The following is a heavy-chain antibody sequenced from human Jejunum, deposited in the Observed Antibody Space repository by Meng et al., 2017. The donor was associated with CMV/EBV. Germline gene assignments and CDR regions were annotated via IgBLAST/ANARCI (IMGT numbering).Heavy chain of an antibody. D-gene: IGHD3-10*01. CDR3: ARASYGSGSPLGESWFDP. V-gene: IGHV4-31*03. CDR1: GGSISSGGYY. Sequence: QVQLQEPGHGLLKPSHTLSLTCTVSGGSISSGGYYWSWIRQHPGKGLEWIGYIHDSGSTYYNPSLKSRVTISADTSKNQFSLKLSSVTAADTAVYYCARASYGSGSPLGESWFDPWGQGTLVTVSS. J-gene: IGHJ5*02. CDR2: IHDSGST.